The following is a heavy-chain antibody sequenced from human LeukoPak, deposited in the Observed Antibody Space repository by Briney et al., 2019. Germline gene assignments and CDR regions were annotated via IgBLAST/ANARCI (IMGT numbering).Heavy chain of an antibody. Sequence: SETLSLTCAVYGGSLNDYYWSWIRQPPGKGLEWIGEINHSGSTNYNPSLKSRVTISVDTSKNQFSLKLSSVTAADTAVYYCASRNFGVVTDWGQGTLVTVSS. CDR1: GGSLNDYY. CDR3: ASRNFGVVTD. J-gene: IGHJ4*02. V-gene: IGHV4-34*01. D-gene: IGHD3-3*01. CDR2: INHSGST.